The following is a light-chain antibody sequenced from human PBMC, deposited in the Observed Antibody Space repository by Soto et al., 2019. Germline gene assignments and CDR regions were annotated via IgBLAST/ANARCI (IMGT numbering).Light chain of an antibody. J-gene: IGKJ1*01. CDR1: HSISSW. CDR2: KAS. CDR3: LQDYDYPRT. Sequence: DIQMSQSPSTLSASVGDRVTITCRASHSISSWLAWYQQMPGKAPKILIYKASGLESGVPSRFSGRGSGTDFTLTISSLQPEDFATYYCLQDYDYPRTFGQGTKV. V-gene: IGKV1-5*03.